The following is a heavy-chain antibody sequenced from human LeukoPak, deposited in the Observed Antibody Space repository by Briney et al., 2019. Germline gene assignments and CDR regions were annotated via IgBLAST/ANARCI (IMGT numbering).Heavy chain of an antibody. CDR2: ISGSGGTT. CDR1: GFTFSSYG. CDR3: AKTNGYYSD. V-gene: IGHV3-23*01. D-gene: IGHD3-22*01. J-gene: IGHJ4*02. Sequence: GGSPRLSCAASGFTFSSYGMNWVRQAPGKGLEWVSGISGSGGTTYYADSVKGRFTISRDNSKNSLSLQVSSLRAEDTAVYYCAKTNGYYSDWGQGTLVTVSS.